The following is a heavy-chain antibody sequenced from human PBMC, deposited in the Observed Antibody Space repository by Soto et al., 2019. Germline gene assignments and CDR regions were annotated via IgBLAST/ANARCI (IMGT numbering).Heavy chain of an antibody. J-gene: IGHJ1*01. CDR1: GFTFSSYA. CDR3: ALRDIVVVVAATNTEYFQH. D-gene: IGHD2-15*01. V-gene: IGHV3-23*01. CDR2: ISGSGGST. Sequence: GGSLRLSCAASGFTFSSYAMSWVRQAPGKGLEWVSAISGSGGSTYYADSVKGRFTISRDNSKNTLYLQMNSLRAEDTAVYYCALRDIVVVVAATNTEYFQHWGQGTLVTVSS.